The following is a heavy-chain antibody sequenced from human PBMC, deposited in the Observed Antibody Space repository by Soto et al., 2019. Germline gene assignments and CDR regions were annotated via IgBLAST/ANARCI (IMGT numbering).Heavy chain of an antibody. J-gene: IGHJ4*02. V-gene: IGHV3-23*01. Sequence: GGSLRLSCAASGFTFSSYAMSWVRQAPGKGPEWVSAVSGSGGSTYYADSVKGRFTISRDNSKNTLYLQMSSLRAEDTAVYYCAKSTSVVAATLLSYWGQGTLVTVSS. CDR1: GFTFSSYA. CDR3: AKSTSVVAATLLSY. CDR2: VSGSGGST. D-gene: IGHD2-15*01.